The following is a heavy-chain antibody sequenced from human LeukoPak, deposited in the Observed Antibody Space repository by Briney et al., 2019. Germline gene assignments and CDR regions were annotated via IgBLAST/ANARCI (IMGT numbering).Heavy chain of an antibody. Sequence: SQTLSLTCTVSGGFISSGSYYWSWIRQPAGKGLEWIGRIYTSGSTNYNPSLKSRVTISVDTSKNQFSLKLSSVTAADTAVYYCARAVLWGNRDCSSTSCYNRWGQGTLVTVSS. CDR1: GGFISSGSYY. J-gene: IGHJ4*02. CDR2: IYTSGST. D-gene: IGHD2-2*02. V-gene: IGHV4-61*02. CDR3: ARAVLWGNRDCSSTSCYNR.